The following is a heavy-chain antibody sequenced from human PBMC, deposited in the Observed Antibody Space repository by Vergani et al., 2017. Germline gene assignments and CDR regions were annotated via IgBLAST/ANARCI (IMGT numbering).Heavy chain of an antibody. D-gene: IGHD1-26*01. J-gene: IGHJ4*02. CDR1: GGPFSSYT. V-gene: IGHV1-69*02. Sequence: QVQLVHSGAEVKKPGSSVKVSCKASGGPFSSYTISWVRQAPGQGLEWLERIIPIRGIANYAQKYQGRVTITANKSTTTAYMELSSLRSEDTAVYYCAARRGELVDYWGQGTLVTVSS. CDR2: IIPIRGIA. CDR3: AARRGELVDY.